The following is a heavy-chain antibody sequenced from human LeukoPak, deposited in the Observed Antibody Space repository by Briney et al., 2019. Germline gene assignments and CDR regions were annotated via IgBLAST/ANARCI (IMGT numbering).Heavy chain of an antibody. CDR2: IKQDGSEK. V-gene: IGHV3-7*04. CDR1: GFTFSNYW. CDR3: ARAMDV. J-gene: IGHJ6*02. Sequence: GGSLRLSCVASGFTFSNYWMNWGRQAPGKGLEWVANIKQDGSEKFYVDSVKGRFTISRGNAKNSLYLQMNSLRAEDTAVYYCARAMDVWGQGTTVTVSS.